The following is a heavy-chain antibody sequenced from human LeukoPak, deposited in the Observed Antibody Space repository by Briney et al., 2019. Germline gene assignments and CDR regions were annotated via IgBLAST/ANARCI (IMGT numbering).Heavy chain of an antibody. V-gene: IGHV3-53*01. CDR2: IYSDGST. CDR3: ARDLGFLQQLVTYFDY. D-gene: IGHD6-13*01. J-gene: IGHJ4*02. CDR1: GLIVNSNY. Sequence: GGSLRLSCAASGLIVNSNYMSWVRQAPGKGLEWVSVIYSDGSTYYEDSVKGRFTISRDNSRNTLYLQMNSLRAEDTAVYYCARDLGFLQQLVTYFDYWGQGTLVTVSS.